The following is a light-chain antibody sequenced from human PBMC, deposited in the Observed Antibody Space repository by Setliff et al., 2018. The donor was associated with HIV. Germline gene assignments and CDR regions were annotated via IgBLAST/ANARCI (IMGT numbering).Light chain of an antibody. J-gene: IGLJ1*01. V-gene: IGLV2-14*03. Sequence: SCTGSNSDIGHYNFVSWYQQYPGKAPKLMIYDVIDRPSGVSNRFSGSKSGNTASLTISGLQAEDEADYYCKSKSSSTSPYVFGTGTKVTVL. CDR2: DVI. CDR1: NSDIGHYNF. CDR3: KSKSSSTSPYV.